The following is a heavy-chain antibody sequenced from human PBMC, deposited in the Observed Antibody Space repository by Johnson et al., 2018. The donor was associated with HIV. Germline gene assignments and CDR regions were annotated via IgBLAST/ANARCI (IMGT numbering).Heavy chain of an antibody. CDR2: IRYDGDIT. D-gene: IGHD3-22*01. V-gene: IGHV3-30*02. CDR3: AKGQSSGYPKDAFDI. Sequence: QEQLVESGGGVVQPGGSLRLSCAASGFTFSNYGMHWVRQAPGKGLEWVAFIRYDGDITYYVDSVKGRFTSSRDNSKNTLYLQMNSLRTEDTAMYYCAKGQSSGYPKDAFDIWGRGTIVTISS. J-gene: IGHJ3*02. CDR1: GFTFSNYG.